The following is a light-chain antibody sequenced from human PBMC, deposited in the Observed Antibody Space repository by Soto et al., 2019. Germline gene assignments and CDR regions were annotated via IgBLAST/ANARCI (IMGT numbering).Light chain of an antibody. CDR1: RTISSW. CDR2: DGT. CDR3: QQYNGYST. V-gene: IGKV1-5*01. Sequence: DIQMTQSPSTLSASVGDRVTITCRASRTISSWLAWYQQRPGKGPKLLIYDGTNLESGVPSRFSGSRSGTAFTLTISSLQTDDVATYYCQQYNGYSTFAQGTYVDIK. J-gene: IGKJ2*01.